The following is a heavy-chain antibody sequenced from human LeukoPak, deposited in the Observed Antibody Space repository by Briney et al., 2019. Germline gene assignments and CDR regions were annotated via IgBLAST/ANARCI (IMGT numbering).Heavy chain of an antibody. V-gene: IGHV4-4*02. Sequence: SGTLSLTCAVSGDSITSPHWWTWVRQPPGKGLEWIGETHDSGSTNYSPSLKSRVTISVDTSKNQFSLKPSSVTAADTAVYYCASGTLRISTERATAFDYWGQGTLVTVSS. J-gene: IGHJ4*02. CDR3: ASGTLRISTERATAFDY. D-gene: IGHD1-14*01. CDR1: GDSITSPHW. CDR2: THDSGST.